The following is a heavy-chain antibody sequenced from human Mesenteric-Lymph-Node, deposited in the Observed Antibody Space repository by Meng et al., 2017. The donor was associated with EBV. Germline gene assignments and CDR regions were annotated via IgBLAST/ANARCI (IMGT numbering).Heavy chain of an antibody. J-gene: IGHJ4*02. V-gene: IGHV4-39*06. CDR1: GGFISRSGFY. CDR2: VSYSGTT. Sequence: RLQLQESGPGLVKPSEPLSLTCTGSGGFISRSGFYWGWIRQPPGKGLEWIGRVSYSGTTSYNPSLRSRVTISADTSKNQFSLRLTSLTAADTAIYYCAGRGFYTLFDYWGQGTLVTASS. CDR3: AGRGFYTLFDY. D-gene: IGHD3-3*01.